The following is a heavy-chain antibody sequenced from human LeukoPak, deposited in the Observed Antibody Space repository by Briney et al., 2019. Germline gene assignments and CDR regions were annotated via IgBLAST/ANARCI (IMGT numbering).Heavy chain of an antibody. J-gene: IGHJ4*02. CDR3: ARGTVTTIPDY. V-gene: IGHV1-69*05. CDR2: IIPIFGTA. Sequence: AASVKVSCKASGGTFSSYAISWVRQAPGQGLEWMGGIIPIFGTANYAQKFQGRVTITTDESTSTAYVELSSLRSEDTAVYYCARGTVTTIPDYWGQGTLVTVSS. CDR1: GGTFSSYA. D-gene: IGHD4-17*01.